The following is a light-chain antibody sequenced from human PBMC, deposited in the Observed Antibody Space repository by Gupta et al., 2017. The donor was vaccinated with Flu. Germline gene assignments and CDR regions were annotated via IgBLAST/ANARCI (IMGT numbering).Light chain of an antibody. V-gene: IGKV1-5*03. CDR1: QSISSW. CDR3: QQYNSYSWT. J-gene: IGKJ1*01. Sequence: DIQMTQSPSTLSASVGDRVTITCRASQSISSWLAWYQQKPGKAPKLLIYKASSLESGVPLRFSGSGSGTXFTLTIXSLQPDDFATYYCQQYNSYSWTFGXGTKVEIK. CDR2: KAS.